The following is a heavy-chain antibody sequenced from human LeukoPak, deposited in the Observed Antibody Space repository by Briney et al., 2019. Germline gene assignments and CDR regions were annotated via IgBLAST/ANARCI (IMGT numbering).Heavy chain of an antibody. CDR2: INSDGSST. Sequence: GSLRLSCAASGFTFSSYWMHWVRQAPGKGLVWVSRINSDGSSTSYADSVKGRFTISRDNAKNTLYLQMNSLRAEDAAVYYCARARGYYYGMDVWGQGTTVTVSS. CDR1: GFTFSSYW. V-gene: IGHV3-74*01. J-gene: IGHJ6*02. CDR3: ARARGYYYGMDV.